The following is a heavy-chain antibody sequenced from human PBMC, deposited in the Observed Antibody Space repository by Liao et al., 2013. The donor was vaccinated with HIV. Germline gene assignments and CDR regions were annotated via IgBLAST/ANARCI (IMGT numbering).Heavy chain of an antibody. CDR2: INHSGST. CDR1: GGSFSGYY. V-gene: IGHV4-34*01. CDR3: ARGSITIFGVVIKGGVRLPKEYFQH. J-gene: IGHJ1*01. D-gene: IGHD3-3*01. Sequence: QVQLQQWGAGLLKPSETLSLTCAVYGGSFSGYYWSWIRQPPGKGLEWIGEINHSGSTNYNPSLKSRVTISVDTSKNQFSLKLSSVTAADTAVYYCARGSITIFGVVIKGGVRLPKEYFQHWGQGTLVTVSS.